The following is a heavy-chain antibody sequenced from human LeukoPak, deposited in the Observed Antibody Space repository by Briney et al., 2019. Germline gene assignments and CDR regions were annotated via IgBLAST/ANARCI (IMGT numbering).Heavy chain of an antibody. CDR2: MNPNSGNT. CDR3: ARWYNWNYGFGGLYYFDY. J-gene: IGHJ4*02. Sequence: ASVTVSCTASGYTFTSYDIHWVRQATGQGLAWMGWMNPNSGNTGYAQKFQGRVTMTRNTSISTAYMELSSLRSEDTAVYYCARWYNWNYGFGGLYYFDYWGQGTLVTVSS. CDR1: GYTFTSYD. V-gene: IGHV1-8*01. D-gene: IGHD1-7*01.